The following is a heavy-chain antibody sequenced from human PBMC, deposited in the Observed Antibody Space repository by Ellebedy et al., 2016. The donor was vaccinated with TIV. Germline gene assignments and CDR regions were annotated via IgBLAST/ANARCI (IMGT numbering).Heavy chain of an antibody. CDR2: ISAYNGNE. D-gene: IGHD6-13*01. Sequence: AASVKVSCKASGYTFSSYGISWVRQAPGQGLEWMGWISAYNGNEKYAQKLQGRVTMTTDTSTNTAYMELTSLTYDDTAGYFCASSRRQQLVGNDTFDIWGQGTMVTVSS. J-gene: IGHJ3*02. CDR1: GYTFSSYG. V-gene: IGHV1-18*04. CDR3: ASSRRQQLVGNDTFDI.